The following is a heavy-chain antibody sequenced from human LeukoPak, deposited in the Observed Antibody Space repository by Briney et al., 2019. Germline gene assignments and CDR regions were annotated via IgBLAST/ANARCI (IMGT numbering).Heavy chain of an antibody. J-gene: IGHJ4*02. CDR2: FDPEDGET. Sequence: ASVKVSCKVSGYTLTELSMHWVRQAPGKGLEWMGGFDPEDGETIYAQKFQGRVTMTEDTSTDTAYMELSSLRSGDTAVYYCARDAGCCSGGSCYPIDWGQGTLVTVSS. D-gene: IGHD2-15*01. CDR1: GYTLTELS. V-gene: IGHV1-24*01. CDR3: ARDAGCCSGGSCYPID.